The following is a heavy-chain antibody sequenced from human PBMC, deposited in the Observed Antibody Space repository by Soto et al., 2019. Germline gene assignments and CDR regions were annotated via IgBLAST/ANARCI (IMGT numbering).Heavy chain of an antibody. D-gene: IGHD1-26*01. CDR2: IYPGDSDT. CDR3: ARHSGSYSFYYYYGMDV. Sequence: GESLRISCKGSGCSFTSYWVGWVRQMPGKGLEWMGIIYPGDSDTRYSPSFQGQVTISADKSISTAYLQWSSLKASDTAMYYCARHSGSYSFYYYYGMDVWGQGTTVTVSS. J-gene: IGHJ6*02. CDR1: GCSFTSYW. V-gene: IGHV5-51*01.